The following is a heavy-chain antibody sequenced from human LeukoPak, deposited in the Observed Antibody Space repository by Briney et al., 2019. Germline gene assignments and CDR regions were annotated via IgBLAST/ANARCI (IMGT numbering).Heavy chain of an antibody. CDR2: ISAYNGNT. Sequence: ASVKVSCKASGYTFTSYGISWVRQAPGQGLEWMGWISAYNGNTNYAQKLQGRVAMTTDTSTSTAHMELRSLRSDDTAVYYCARDQALYDSSGYYEPFLPLTNLEYFQHWGQGTLVTVSS. J-gene: IGHJ1*01. V-gene: IGHV1-18*01. CDR1: GYTFTSYG. D-gene: IGHD3-22*01. CDR3: ARDQALYDSSGYYEPFLPLTNLEYFQH.